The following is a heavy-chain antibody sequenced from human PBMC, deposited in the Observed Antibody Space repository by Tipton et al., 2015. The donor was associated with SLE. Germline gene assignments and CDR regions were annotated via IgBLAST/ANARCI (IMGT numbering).Heavy chain of an antibody. CDR3: ARGHIGWGFDP. V-gene: IGHV4-28*03. D-gene: IGHD1-26*01. CDR1: DGSISSSNW. Sequence: TLSLTCSVSDGSISSSNWWTWIRQPPGKGLEWIGNMHYKGSTNYRPSLKSRVSMSVDTSRNSFSLKLSPVTAADTAVYYCARGHIGWGFDPWGQGTLVTVSS. CDR2: MHYKGST. J-gene: IGHJ5*02.